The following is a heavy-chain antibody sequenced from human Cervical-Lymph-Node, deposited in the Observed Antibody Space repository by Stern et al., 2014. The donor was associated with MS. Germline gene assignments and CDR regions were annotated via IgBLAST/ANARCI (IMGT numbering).Heavy chain of an antibody. CDR1: GGTFSSYA. Sequence: QVQLVQSGAEVKKPGSSVKVSCKASGGTFSSYAISWVRPAPGQGLEWMGGIIPIFGTANYAQKFQGRVTLTAEQSTSTAYMEVSSLRSEDTAVYCCARGELKEGLVRGMDVWGQGTTVTVSS. V-gene: IGHV1-69*01. J-gene: IGHJ6*02. CDR3: ARGELKEGLVRGMDV. D-gene: IGHD1-26*01. CDR2: IIPIFGTA.